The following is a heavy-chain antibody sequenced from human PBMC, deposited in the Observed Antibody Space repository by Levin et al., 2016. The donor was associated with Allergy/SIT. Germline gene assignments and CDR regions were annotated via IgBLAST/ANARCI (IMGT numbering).Heavy chain of an antibody. CDR2: IWYDGSNK. Sequence: WIRQPPGKGLEWVAVIWYDGSNKYYADSVKGRFTISRDNSKNTLYLQMNSLRAEDTAVYYRARSPDEENYDSSGGAFDIWGQGTMVTVSS. CDR3: ARSPDEENYDSSGGAFDI. J-gene: IGHJ3*02. D-gene: IGHD3-22*01. V-gene: IGHV3-33*01.